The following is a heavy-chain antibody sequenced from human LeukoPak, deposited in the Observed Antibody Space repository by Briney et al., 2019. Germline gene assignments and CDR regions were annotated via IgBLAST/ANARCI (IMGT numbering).Heavy chain of an antibody. J-gene: IGHJ5*02. V-gene: IGHV3-48*03. CDR1: GFTFSSYE. CDR2: ISSSGSTI. Sequence: GGSLRLSCVGSGFTFSSYEMNWVRQAPGKGLEWASYISSSGSTIYYADSVKGRFTISRDNAKNSLYLQMNSLRAEDTAVYYCARDRTVTKGNWFDPWGQGTLVTVSS. D-gene: IGHD4-17*01. CDR3: ARDRTVTKGNWFDP.